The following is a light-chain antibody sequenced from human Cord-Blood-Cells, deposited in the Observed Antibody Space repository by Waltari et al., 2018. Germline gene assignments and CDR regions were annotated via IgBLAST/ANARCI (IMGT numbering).Light chain of an antibody. J-gene: IGKJ1*01. CDR1: QSVSSN. CDR2: GAS. Sequence: EIVMTQSPATLSVSPGERATLSCRASQSVSSNLAWDQQKPGQAPRLLIYGASTRATGSPARFSGIGYGTEFTLTISSLQSEDFSVYYCQQNNNWPPWTFGQGTKVEIK. V-gene: IGKV3-15*01. CDR3: QQNNNWPPWT.